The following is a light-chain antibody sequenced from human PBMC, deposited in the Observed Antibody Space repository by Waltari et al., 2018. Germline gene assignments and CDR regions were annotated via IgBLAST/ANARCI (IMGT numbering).Light chain of an antibody. CDR2: AAS. V-gene: IGKV1-16*02. Sequence: DIQMTQSPSSLSPSVGDRVTITFRASPGIGNYLAWFQQQPGKAPKSLIYAASSLQSGVPSKFSASGSGTDFTLTISSLQPEDSATYYCQQYYSYPVTFGPGTKVEIK. CDR1: PGIGNY. CDR3: QQYYSYPVT. J-gene: IGKJ3*01.